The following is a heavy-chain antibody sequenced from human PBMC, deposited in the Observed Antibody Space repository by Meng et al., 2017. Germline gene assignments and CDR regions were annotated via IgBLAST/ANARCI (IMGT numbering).Heavy chain of an antibody. D-gene: IGHD2-2*02. CDR1: GASISSAVF. CDR2: ISYSGAT. J-gene: IGHJ5*02. CDR3: ARVVGDCASCYKGWFDP. V-gene: IGHV4-30-4*01. Sequence: QVQLQESGPRLVRPSQTLSRTCTVSGASISSAVFWIWIRQPPGKDLEWIGYISYSGATHYNPSLKSRLTISVDTAKNQFSLSLSSVTAADTAVYYCARVVGDCASCYKGWFDPWGQGTLVTVSS.